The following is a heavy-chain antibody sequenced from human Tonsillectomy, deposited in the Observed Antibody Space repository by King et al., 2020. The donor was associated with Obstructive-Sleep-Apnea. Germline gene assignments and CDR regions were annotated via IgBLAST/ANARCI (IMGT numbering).Heavy chain of an antibody. V-gene: IGHV1-8*01. CDR3: SRGHGYNSQYHFDS. J-gene: IGHJ4*02. D-gene: IGHD5-24*01. CDR1: GNTFGSYD. CDR2: VNPNTGDT. Sequence: LQLVQSGAEVKKPGASVKVSCKASGNTFGSYDINWVRQAPGQGLEWMGWVNPNTGDTGYAQKFQGRLTMSRNTSISTAYMELSSLKSEDTAMYYCSRGHGYNSQYHFDSWGQGTLVIVSS.